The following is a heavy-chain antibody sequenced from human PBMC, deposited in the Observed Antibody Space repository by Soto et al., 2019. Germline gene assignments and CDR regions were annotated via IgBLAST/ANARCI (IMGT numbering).Heavy chain of an antibody. J-gene: IGHJ4*02. CDR2: IYHSGST. CDR3: AAGGGLPRYY. D-gene: IGHD5-12*01. V-gene: IGHV4-30-2*01. CDR1: GGSISSGGYS. Sequence: QLQLQESGSGLVKPSQTLSLTCAVSGGSISSGGYSWRWIRQPPGKGLEWIGYIYHSGSTYYNPFLNSRVTISVDRSKNQFSLKLSSVAAADTAVYYCAAGGGLPRYYWGQGTLVTVSS.